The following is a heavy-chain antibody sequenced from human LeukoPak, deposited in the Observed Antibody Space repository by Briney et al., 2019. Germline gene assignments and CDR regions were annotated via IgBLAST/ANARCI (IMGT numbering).Heavy chain of an antibody. CDR3: ARVRVVGLYGMDV. D-gene: IGHD2-15*01. J-gene: IGHJ6*02. CDR1: GYTFTDYD. V-gene: IGHV1-2*02. Sequence: ASVKVSCKASGYTFTDYDMHWVRQAAGQGLDWMGWINPNSGGTNYEQKFEGRVTMTSDTSISTAYMELSRMRSDETAVYYCARVRVVGLYGMDVWGQGTTVTVSS. CDR2: INPNSGGT.